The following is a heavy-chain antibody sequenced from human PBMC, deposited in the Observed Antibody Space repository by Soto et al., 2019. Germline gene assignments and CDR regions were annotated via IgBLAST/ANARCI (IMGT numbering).Heavy chain of an antibody. Sequence: ASVKVSCKASGYTFTGYYMHWVRQAPGQGLEWMGWINPNSGGTNYAQKFQGRVTMTRDTSISTAYMELSRLRSDDTAVYYCAREHYDFWSGYYMWWFDPWGQGTLVTVSS. D-gene: IGHD3-3*01. CDR2: INPNSGGT. V-gene: IGHV1-2*02. CDR3: AREHYDFWSGYYMWWFDP. J-gene: IGHJ5*02. CDR1: GYTFTGYY.